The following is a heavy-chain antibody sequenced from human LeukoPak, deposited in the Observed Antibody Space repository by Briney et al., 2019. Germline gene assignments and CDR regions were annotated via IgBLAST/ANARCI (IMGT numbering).Heavy chain of an antibody. J-gene: IGHJ4*02. CDR3: ARDGEMATIENYFAY. D-gene: IGHD5-24*01. Sequence: ASVKVSCKASGYTFTSYGISWVRQAPGQGLEWMGWISAYNGNTNYAQKLQGRVTMTTDTSTSTAYMELRSLRSDDTVVYYCARDGEMATIENYFAYWGQGTLVTVSS. CDR1: GYTFTSYG. CDR2: ISAYNGNT. V-gene: IGHV1-18*01.